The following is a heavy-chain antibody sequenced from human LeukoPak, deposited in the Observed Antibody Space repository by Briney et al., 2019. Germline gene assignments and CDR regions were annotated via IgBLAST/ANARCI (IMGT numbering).Heavy chain of an antibody. CDR1: GFTFSEYY. Sequence: GGSLRLSCAASGFTFSEYYMTWIRQAPGKGLEWVSYISSGGSTIYYADSVKGRFTISRDNAKNSLYLQVNSLRADDTAVYYCARIGSYGSGYYHYYCMDVWGKGTTVTVSS. D-gene: IGHD3-10*01. J-gene: IGHJ6*03. CDR2: ISSGGSTI. CDR3: ARIGSYGSGYYHYYCMDV. V-gene: IGHV3-11*04.